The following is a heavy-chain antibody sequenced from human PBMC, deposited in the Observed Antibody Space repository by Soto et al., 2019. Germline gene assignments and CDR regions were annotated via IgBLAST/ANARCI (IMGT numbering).Heavy chain of an antibody. D-gene: IGHD3-22*01. CDR1: GFTVSINY. Sequence: GGSLRLSCAVAGFTVSINYMSWVRQAPGKGLEWVSVIYSAGSTYYADSVKGRFTISRDNSKNTLYLQMNSLRAEDTAVYYCARGLYFNDNSGYLPFDYWGQGALVTVSS. CDR3: ARGLYFNDNSGYLPFDY. V-gene: IGHV3-53*01. J-gene: IGHJ4*02. CDR2: IYSAGST.